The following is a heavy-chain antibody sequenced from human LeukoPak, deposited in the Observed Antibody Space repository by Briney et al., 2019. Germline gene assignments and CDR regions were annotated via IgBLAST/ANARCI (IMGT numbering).Heavy chain of an antibody. CDR3: ARTRSCGGGVYPWDFHY. J-gene: IGHJ4*02. CDR1: GFTFSDYC. V-gene: IGHV3-21*01. CDR2: ISEISTYI. Sequence: GGSLRLSCAASGFTFSDYCMNWVRQAPGTGLEWVSSISEISTYIYHADSVKGRFTISRDNARNSLYLQMDSLKVEDTAVYYCARTRSCGGGVYPWDFHYWGQGTPVTVSS. D-gene: IGHD2-21*01.